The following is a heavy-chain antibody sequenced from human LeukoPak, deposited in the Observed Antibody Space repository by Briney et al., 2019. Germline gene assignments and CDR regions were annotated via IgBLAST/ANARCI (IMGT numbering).Heavy chain of an antibody. CDR3: VRIDDY. CDR2: INHSGRT. D-gene: IGHD2-15*01. V-gene: IGHV4-34*01. Sequence: SETLSLTCAVYGGSFSGYYWSWIRQPPGKGLEWIGEINHSGRTNYNPSLKSQVTISVDTSQNQFSLKLSSVTAADTAVYYCVRIDDYWGQGTLVTVSS. CDR1: GGSFSGYY. J-gene: IGHJ4*02.